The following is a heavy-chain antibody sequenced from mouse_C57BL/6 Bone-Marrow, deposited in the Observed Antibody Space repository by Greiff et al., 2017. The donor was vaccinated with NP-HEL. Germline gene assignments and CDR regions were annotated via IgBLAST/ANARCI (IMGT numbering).Heavy chain of an antibody. Sequence: VQLQQSGTVLARPGASVKMSCKTSGYTFTSYWMHWVKQRPGQGLEWIGAIYPGNSDTSYNQKFKGKAKLTAVTSASTAYMELSSLTNEDSAVYYCTRGDHYYGSRYFDVWGTGTTVTVSS. CDR2: IYPGNSDT. D-gene: IGHD1-1*01. CDR3: TRGDHYYGSRYFDV. CDR1: GYTFTSYW. J-gene: IGHJ1*03. V-gene: IGHV1-5*01.